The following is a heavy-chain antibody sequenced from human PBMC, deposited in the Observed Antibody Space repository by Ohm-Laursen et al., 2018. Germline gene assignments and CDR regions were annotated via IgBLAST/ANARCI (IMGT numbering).Heavy chain of an antibody. CDR1: GGSISSYY. CDR2: ISTSGST. J-gene: IGHJ5*01. CDR3: ARLGSWFDY. V-gene: IGHV4-4*07. Sequence: SDTLSLTCTVSGGSISSYYWSWVRQPAGKGMEWIGRISTSGSTNYNPSLKSRVTMSVDTSKNHFSLKLNSVTAADTAVYYCARLGSWFDYWGQGILVTVSS. D-gene: IGHD2-15*01.